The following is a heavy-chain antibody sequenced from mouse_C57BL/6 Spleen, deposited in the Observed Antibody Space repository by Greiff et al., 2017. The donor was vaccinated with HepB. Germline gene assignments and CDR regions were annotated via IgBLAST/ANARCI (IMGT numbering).Heavy chain of an antibody. D-gene: IGHD2-4*01. V-gene: IGHV1-55*01. J-gene: IGHJ4*01. CDR2: IYPGSGST. CDR3: ARIYYDYPYYAMDY. CDR1: GYTFTSYW. Sequence: VQLQQPGAELVKPGASVKMSCKASGYTFTSYWITWVKQRPGQGLEWIGDIYPGSGSTNYNEKFKSKATLTVDTSSSTAYMQSSSLTSEDSAVYYCARIYYDYPYYAMDYWGQGTSVTVSS.